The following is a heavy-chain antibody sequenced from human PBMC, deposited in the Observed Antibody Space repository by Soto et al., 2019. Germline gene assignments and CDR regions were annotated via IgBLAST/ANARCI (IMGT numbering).Heavy chain of an antibody. CDR2: IWYDGSNK. V-gene: IGHV3-33*01. Sequence: LRLSCAASGFTFSSYGMHWVRQAPGKGLEWVAVIWYDGSNKYYADSVKGRFTISRDNSKNTLYLQMNSLRAEDTAVYYCARVLLNPPKLYYGMDVWGQGTTVTVSS. CDR3: ARVLLNPPKLYYGMDV. J-gene: IGHJ6*02. CDR1: GFTFSSYG.